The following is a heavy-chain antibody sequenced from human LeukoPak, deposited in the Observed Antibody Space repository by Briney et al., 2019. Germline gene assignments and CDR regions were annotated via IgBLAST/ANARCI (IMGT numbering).Heavy chain of an antibody. J-gene: IGHJ4*02. CDR2: IYSDDRT. V-gene: IGHV3-53*01. Sequence: GGSLRLSCAASGFTFSSYAMNWVRQAPGKGLEWVSIIYSDDRTYYADAVKGRFTISRDNSKNTLFLQINSLRAEDTAVYYCARDQSALECWGQGTLVIVSS. CDR3: ARDQSALEC. CDR1: GFTFSSYA.